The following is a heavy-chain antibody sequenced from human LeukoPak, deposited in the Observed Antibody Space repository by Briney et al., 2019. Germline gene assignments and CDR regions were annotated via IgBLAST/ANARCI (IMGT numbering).Heavy chain of an antibody. Sequence: GASVKVSCKASGYTFTSYDINWVRQATGQGLEWMGWMNPNSGNTGYAQKFQGRVTITRNTSISTAYMELSSLRSEDTAVYYCARALPFWTVTRKRWFDPWGQGTLVTVSS. CDR2: MNPNSGNT. D-gene: IGHD4-17*01. J-gene: IGHJ5*02. CDR3: ARALPFWTVTRKRWFDP. CDR1: GYTFTSYD. V-gene: IGHV1-8*03.